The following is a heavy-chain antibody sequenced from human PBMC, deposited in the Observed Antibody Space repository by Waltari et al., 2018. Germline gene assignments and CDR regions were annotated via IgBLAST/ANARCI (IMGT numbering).Heavy chain of an antibody. Sequence: QVQLVHSGAEVKKPGSSVKVSCKASGGPFSSSTIRWVRQAPGQGLEWMGRSIPILGIANYAQKFQGRVTITADKSTSTAYMELSSLRSEDTAVYYCARNAYFHLSYFDYWGQGTLVTVSS. CDR3: ARNAYFHLSYFDY. V-gene: IGHV1-69*02. D-gene: IGHD1-26*01. CDR2: SIPILGIA. J-gene: IGHJ4*02. CDR1: GGPFSSST.